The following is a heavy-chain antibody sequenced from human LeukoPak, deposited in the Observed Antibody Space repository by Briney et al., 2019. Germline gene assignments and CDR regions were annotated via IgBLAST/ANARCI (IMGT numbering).Heavy chain of an antibody. Sequence: GGSPRLSCAASGFTFSSYEMNWVRQAPGKGLEWVSYISSSGSTIYYADSVKGRFTISRDNAKNSLYLQMNSLRAEDTAAYYCARESYYYDSSGYENDAFDIWGQGTMVTVSS. J-gene: IGHJ3*02. CDR3: ARESYYYDSSGYENDAFDI. V-gene: IGHV3-48*03. CDR2: ISSSGSTI. D-gene: IGHD3-22*01. CDR1: GFTFSSYE.